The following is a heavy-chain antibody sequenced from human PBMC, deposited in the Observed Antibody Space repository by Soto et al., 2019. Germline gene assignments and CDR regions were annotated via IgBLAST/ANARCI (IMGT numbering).Heavy chain of an antibody. J-gene: IGHJ4*02. CDR1: GFNFSSYA. V-gene: IGHV3-23*01. CDR3: AKALYSAAGIMRVLDY. CDR2: ISGSGGST. D-gene: IGHD6-13*01. Sequence: GGSLRLSSAASGFNFSSYAMSWVRQAPGKGLEWVSAISGSGGSTYYADSVKGRFTISRDNSKNTLYLQMNSLRAEDTAVYYCAKALYSAAGIMRVLDYWGQGTLVTVSS.